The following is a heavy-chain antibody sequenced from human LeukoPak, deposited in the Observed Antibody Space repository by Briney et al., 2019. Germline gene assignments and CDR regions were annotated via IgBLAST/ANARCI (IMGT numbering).Heavy chain of an antibody. CDR2: MSYDGSNK. D-gene: IGHD3-22*01. Sequence: GRSLRLPCAASGFTFSSYGMHWVRQAPGKGLEWVAVMSYDGSNKYYADSVKGRFTISRDNSKNTLYLQMNSLRAEDTAVYYCAKDQYYYDSSGYYPLDYWGQGTLVTVSA. CDR3: AKDQYYYDSSGYYPLDY. V-gene: IGHV3-30*18. CDR1: GFTFSSYG. J-gene: IGHJ4*02.